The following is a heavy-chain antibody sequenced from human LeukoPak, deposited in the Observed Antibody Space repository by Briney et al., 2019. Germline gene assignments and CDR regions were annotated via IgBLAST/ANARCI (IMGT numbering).Heavy chain of an antibody. CDR3: AREDKGPERYSYQDY. J-gene: IGHJ4*02. Sequence: GGSLRLSCAASGFTFSSYSMNWVRQAPGKGLEWVSSISSSSSYIYYADSVKGRFTISRDNAKNSLYLQMNSLRAEDTAVYYCAREDKGPERYSYQDYWGQGTLVTVSS. V-gene: IGHV3-21*01. CDR1: GFTFSSYS. D-gene: IGHD5-18*01. CDR2: ISSSSSYI.